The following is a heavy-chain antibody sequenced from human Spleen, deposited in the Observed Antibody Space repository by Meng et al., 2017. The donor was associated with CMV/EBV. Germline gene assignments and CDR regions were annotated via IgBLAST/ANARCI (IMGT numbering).Heavy chain of an antibody. CDR2: ISGSGGKT. Sequence: SGFTFSRYAMAWFRQAPGKGLEWVSGISGSGGKTYYADSMKGRFTISRDNSRNTLHLQMNGLRAEDTALYYCAKGEGIDVVTMWPLDPWGQGTLVTVSS. D-gene: IGHD2-15*01. CDR1: GFTFSRYA. CDR3: AKGEGIDVVTMWPLDP. J-gene: IGHJ5*01. V-gene: IGHV3-23*01.